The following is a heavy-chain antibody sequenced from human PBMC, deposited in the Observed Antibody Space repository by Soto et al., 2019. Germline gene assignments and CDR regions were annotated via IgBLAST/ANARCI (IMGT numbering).Heavy chain of an antibody. V-gene: IGHV3-43*01. D-gene: IGHD6-25*01. CDR2: ISWDGGST. CDR3: AKDIDKAAKTGMDG. CDR1: GFTFDDYT. J-gene: IGHJ6*02. Sequence: HPGGSLRLSCAASGFTFDDYTMHWVRQAPGKGLEWVSLISWDGGSTYYADSVKGRFTISRDNSKNSLYLQMNSLRTEDTALYYCAKDIDKAAKTGMDGWRQGTTVTVSS.